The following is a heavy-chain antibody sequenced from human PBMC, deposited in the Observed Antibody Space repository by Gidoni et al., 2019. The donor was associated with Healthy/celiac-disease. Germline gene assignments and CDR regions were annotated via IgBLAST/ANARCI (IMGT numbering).Heavy chain of an antibody. J-gene: IGHJ4*02. V-gene: IGHV4-34*01. CDR1: GGSFSGYY. CDR3: ARTPSVLGAVYYFDY. D-gene: IGHD3-16*01. CDR2: INHSGST. Sequence: QVQLQQWGAGLLKPSETLSLTCAVYGGSFSGYYWSWIRQPPGKGLEWIGEINHSGSTNYNPSLKSRVTISVDTSKNQFSLKLSSVTAADTAVYYCARTPSVLGAVYYFDYWGQGTLVTVSS.